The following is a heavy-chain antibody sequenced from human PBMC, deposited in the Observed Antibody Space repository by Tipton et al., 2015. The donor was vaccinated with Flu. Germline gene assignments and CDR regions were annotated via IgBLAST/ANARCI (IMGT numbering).Heavy chain of an antibody. CDR2: IYPGDSDT. J-gene: IGHJ4*02. CDR3: ARGAAGALGEYFDF. CDR1: GYNFPTHW. D-gene: IGHD6-25*01. V-gene: IGHV5-51*01. Sequence: QLVQSGAEVRKPGESLKISCKASGYNFPTHWIVWARQMPGKGLEWMGFIYPGDSDTRYSPSFQGQVTISVDRSVNTAYLQWSSLKASDTAFYYCARGAAGALGEYFDFWGQGTLVTVSS.